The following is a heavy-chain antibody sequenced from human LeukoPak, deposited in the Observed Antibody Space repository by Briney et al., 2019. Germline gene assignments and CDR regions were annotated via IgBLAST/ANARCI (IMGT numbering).Heavy chain of an antibody. CDR2: IIPIFGTA. D-gene: IGHD6-13*01. Sequence: ASVKVSCKASGGTFSSYAISWVRQASGQGLEWMGGIIPIFGTANYAQKFQGRVTITADKSTSTAYMELSSLRSEDTVVYYCAREAAAAGTQWFDPWGQGTLVTVSS. CDR1: GGTFSSYA. J-gene: IGHJ5*02. CDR3: AREAAAAGTQWFDP. V-gene: IGHV1-69*06.